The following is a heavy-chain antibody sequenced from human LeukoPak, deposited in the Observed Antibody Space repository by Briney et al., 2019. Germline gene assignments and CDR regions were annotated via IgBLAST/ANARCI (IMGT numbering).Heavy chain of an antibody. CDR3: ARSHDYTNYVAP. CDR1: GYTFAAFH. J-gene: IGHJ5*02. Sequence: ASVKVSCKASGYTFAAFHIHWVRQAPGQGLEWMGWINPNGGGTIYAPKFQGRVTMTRDTSITTAYMELYSLRSDDTAVYYCARSHDYTNYVAPWGQGTLVTVSS. CDR2: INPNGGGT. D-gene: IGHD4-11*01. V-gene: IGHV1-2*02.